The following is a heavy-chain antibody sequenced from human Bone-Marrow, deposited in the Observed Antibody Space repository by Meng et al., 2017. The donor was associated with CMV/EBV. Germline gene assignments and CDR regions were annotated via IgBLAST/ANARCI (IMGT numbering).Heavy chain of an antibody. CDR1: EGTFSSYV. CDR2: IIPIFGTT. CDR3: ARETALAVSGSHYFDS. Sequence: SEGTFSSYVLPWVRQAPGRGLEWMVVIIPIFGTTNYAQKFQGRVTLTTDESTSTAYMKLSSLRSEDTAVYYCARETALAVSGSHYFDSWGQRTLVTVSS. J-gene: IGHJ4*02. D-gene: IGHD3-3*02. V-gene: IGHV1-69*05.